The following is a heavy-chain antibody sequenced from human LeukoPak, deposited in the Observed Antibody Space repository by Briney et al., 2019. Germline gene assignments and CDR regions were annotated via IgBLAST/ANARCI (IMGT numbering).Heavy chain of an antibody. CDR1: GFTFSSYW. V-gene: IGHV3-7*01. J-gene: IGHJ4*02. CDR2: IKQDGSEK. Sequence: GGSLRLSCAASGFTFSSYWMSWVGQAPGKGLEGVANIKQDGSEKYYVHSVKGRFTISRENAKNSLYLQMNSLRAEDTAVYYCARVRVEMATITTGFDYWGQGTLVTVSS. D-gene: IGHD5-24*01. CDR3: ARVRVEMATITTGFDY.